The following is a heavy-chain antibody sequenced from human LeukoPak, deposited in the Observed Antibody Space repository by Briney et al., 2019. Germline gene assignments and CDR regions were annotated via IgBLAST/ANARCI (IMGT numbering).Heavy chain of an antibody. CDR1: GGSISSSSYY. V-gene: IGHV4-39*01. CDR3: ARRWRFDY. J-gene: IGHJ4*02. D-gene: IGHD2-15*01. Sequence: SETLSLTCTVSGGSISSSSYYWGWIRQPPGKGLEWIGSIYYRGSTYQNPSLKSRVTISVDTSKNQLSLKLSSVTAADTAVYYCARRWRFDYWGQGTLVTVSS. CDR2: IYYRGST.